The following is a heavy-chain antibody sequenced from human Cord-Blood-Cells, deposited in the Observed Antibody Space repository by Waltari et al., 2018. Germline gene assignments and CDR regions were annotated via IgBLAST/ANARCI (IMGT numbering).Heavy chain of an antibody. CDR3: AKEAGYDFWSGYSPDAFDI. CDR2: ISGSGGST. CDR1: GFTFSSYA. Sequence: EVQLVESGGGLVQPGGSLRLSCAASGFTFSSYAMSWVRQAPGKGLEWVSAISGSGGSTYYADSLKGRFTISRDNSKNTLYLQMNSLRAEDTVVYYCAKEAGYDFWSGYSPDAFDIWGQGTMVTVSS. V-gene: IGHV3-23*04. D-gene: IGHD3-3*01. J-gene: IGHJ3*02.